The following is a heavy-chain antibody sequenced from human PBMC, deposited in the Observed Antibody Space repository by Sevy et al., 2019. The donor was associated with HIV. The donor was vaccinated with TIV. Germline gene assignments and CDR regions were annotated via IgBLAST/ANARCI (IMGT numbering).Heavy chain of an antibody. D-gene: IGHD2-2*01. V-gene: IGHV3-33*01. CDR2: IWYDGSNK. J-gene: IGHJ4*02. CDR3: ARDRNVVVPAADAIDY. Sequence: GGSLRLSCAASEFTFSSNGIHWVRQAPGKGLEWVAVIWYDGSNKYYADSVKGRFTISRDNSKNTLYLQMNSLRAEDTAVYYCARDRNVVVPAADAIDYWGQGTLVTVSS. CDR1: EFTFSSNG.